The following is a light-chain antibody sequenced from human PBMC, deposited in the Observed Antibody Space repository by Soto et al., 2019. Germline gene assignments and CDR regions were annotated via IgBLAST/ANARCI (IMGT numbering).Light chain of an antibody. J-gene: IGKJ4*01. CDR2: DAS. CDR1: QGISNA. V-gene: IGKV1D-13*01. Sequence: AIQLTQSPSSLSASVGDRVTITCRASQGISNALAWYQQNPGEAPKLLIDDASNLENGVPSRFSGSGSGTDFNLNIHSLQPEDFATYYCQQSHNSPDSFGERTHVEIK. CDR3: QQSHNSPDS.